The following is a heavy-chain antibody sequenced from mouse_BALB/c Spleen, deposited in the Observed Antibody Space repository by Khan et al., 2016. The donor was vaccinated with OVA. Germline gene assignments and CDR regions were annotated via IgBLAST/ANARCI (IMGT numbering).Heavy chain of an antibody. D-gene: IGHD4-1*01. CDR3: ASHLTGSFAY. J-gene: IGHJ3*01. V-gene: IGHV5-6*01. CDR1: GFTFSSYS. Sequence: EVELVESGRDLVEPGGSLKLSCAASGFTFSSYSMSWVRQTPDKRLEWVATISSGGDYTYYPDIVKGRFTISRDNAKNTLYLQMSRLKYEDTAMYYCASHLTGSFAYWGQGTLVAVSA. CDR2: ISSGGDYT.